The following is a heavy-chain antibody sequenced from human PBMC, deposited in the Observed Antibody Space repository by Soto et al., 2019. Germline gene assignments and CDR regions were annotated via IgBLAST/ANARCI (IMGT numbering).Heavy chain of an antibody. CDR3: ARHPILWFGELFTWFDP. CDR1: GGSSSDYG. D-gene: IGHD3-10*01. CDR2: IYYSGST. Sequence: PSETLCLTCTVSGGSSSDYGWSWIRQPPEKGLEWSGYIYYSGSTNYNPSLKSRVTISVDTSKNQCSLKLSSVTAADTAVYYCARHPILWFGELFTWFDPWGQGTLVTVSS. V-gene: IGHV4-59*08. J-gene: IGHJ5*02.